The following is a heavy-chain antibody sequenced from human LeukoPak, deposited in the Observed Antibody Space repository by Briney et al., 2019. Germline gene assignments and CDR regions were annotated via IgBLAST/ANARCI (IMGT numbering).Heavy chain of an antibody. J-gene: IGHJ6*02. CDR1: GGSISSYY. V-gene: IGHV4-59*12. D-gene: IGHD3-16*01. CDR3: ARGDDGYGMDV. CDR2: IYYSGTT. Sequence: SETLSLTCTVSGGSISSYYWTWIRQPPGKGLEWIGYIYYSGTTYYNPSLKSRVTISVDTSKNQFSLKLSSVTAADTAVYYCARGDDGYGMDVWGQGTTVTVSS.